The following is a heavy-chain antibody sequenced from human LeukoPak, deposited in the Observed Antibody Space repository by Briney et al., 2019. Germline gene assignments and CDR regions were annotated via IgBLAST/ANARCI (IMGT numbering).Heavy chain of an antibody. CDR3: ASPADYDLLSGYYSFDAFDI. V-gene: IGHV1-2*02. J-gene: IGHJ3*02. D-gene: IGHD3-22*01. CDR1: GYTFTGYY. Sequence: ASVKVSCKASGYTFTGYYMHWVRQAPGQGLEWMGWINPNSGGTNYTQKFQGRVTITTDESTSTAYMELSSLRSEDTAVYYCASPADYDLLSGYYSFDAFDIWGQGTMVTVSS. CDR2: INPNSGGT.